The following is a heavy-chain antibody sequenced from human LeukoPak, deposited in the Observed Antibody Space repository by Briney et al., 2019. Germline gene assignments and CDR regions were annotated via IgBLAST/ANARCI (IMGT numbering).Heavy chain of an antibody. CDR1: GFTFSSYG. D-gene: IGHD3-3*01. Sequence: TGRSLRLSCAASGFTFSSYGMHWVRQAPGKGLEWVAVIWYDGSNKYYADSVKGRFTISRDNSKNTLYLQMNSLRAEDTAVYYCARENSARAVMYYDFWSGYYYGMDVWGQGTTVTVSS. CDR3: ARENSARAVMYYDFWSGYYYGMDV. CDR2: IWYDGSNK. J-gene: IGHJ6*02. V-gene: IGHV3-33*01.